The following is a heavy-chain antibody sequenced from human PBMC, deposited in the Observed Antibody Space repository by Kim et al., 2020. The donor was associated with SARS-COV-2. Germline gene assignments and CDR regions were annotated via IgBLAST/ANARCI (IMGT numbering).Heavy chain of an antibody. CDR2: ISSSGSTI. CDR1: GFTFSSYE. Sequence: GGSLRLSCAASGFTFSSYEMNWVRQAPGKGLEWVSYISSSGSTIYYADSVKGRFTISRDNAKNSLYQQMNSLSAEDTDVYYCAREVATTPSYGMDVWGQG. D-gene: IGHD5-12*01. CDR3: AREVATTPSYGMDV. J-gene: IGHJ6*02. V-gene: IGHV3-48*03.